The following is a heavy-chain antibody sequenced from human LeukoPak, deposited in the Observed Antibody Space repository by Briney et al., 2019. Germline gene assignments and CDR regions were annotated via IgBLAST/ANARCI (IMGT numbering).Heavy chain of an antibody. CDR2: IYHSGST. D-gene: IGHD6-13*01. J-gene: IGHJ4*02. V-gene: IGHV4-38-2*02. Sequence: SETLSLTCTVSGYSISSGYYWGWIRQPPGKGLEWIGSIYHSGSTYYNPSLKSRVTISVDTSKNQFSLKLSSVTAADTAVYYCARDLSSSWYSIYYFDYWGQGTLVTVSS. CDR3: ARDLSSSWYSIYYFDY. CDR1: GYSISSGYY.